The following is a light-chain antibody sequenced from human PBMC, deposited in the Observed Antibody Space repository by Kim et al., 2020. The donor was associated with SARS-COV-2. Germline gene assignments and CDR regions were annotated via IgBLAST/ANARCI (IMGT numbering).Light chain of an antibody. J-gene: IGLJ3*02. CDR3: LLSYSGAWV. CDR2: DTS. CDR1: TGPVTSSHY. V-gene: IGLV7-46*01. Sequence: GTGTLPGGSSTGPVTSSHYPYWFQQRPGQAPRTLISDTSNTHSWTPARFSGSLLGDKAALTLSGAQPEDEADYYCLLSYSGAWVFGGGTQLTVL.